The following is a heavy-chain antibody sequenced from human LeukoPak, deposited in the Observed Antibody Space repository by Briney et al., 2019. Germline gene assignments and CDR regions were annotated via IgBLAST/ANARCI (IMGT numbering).Heavy chain of an antibody. CDR2: IKQDGSEK. J-gene: IGHJ6*02. D-gene: IGHD3-3*01. V-gene: IGHV3-7*01. Sequence: GGSLRLSCAASGFTFSSYWMNWVRQAPGKGLEWVANIKQDGSEKYYVDSVKGRFTISRDNAKNSLYLQMNSLRAEDTAVYYCAKTTYYDFWSGYFNYYYGMDVWGQGTTVTVSS. CDR1: GFTFSSYW. CDR3: AKTTYYDFWSGYFNYYYGMDV.